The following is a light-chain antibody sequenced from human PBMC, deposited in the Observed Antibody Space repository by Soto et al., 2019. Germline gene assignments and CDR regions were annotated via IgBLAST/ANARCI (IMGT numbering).Light chain of an antibody. V-gene: IGLV1-44*01. CDR1: SSNIGSNT. CDR2: SNN. J-gene: IGLJ2*01. Sequence: QSVLTQPPSASGTPGQRVTISCSGSSSNIGSNTVNWYQQLPGTAPKLLIYSNNQRPSGVPDRFSGSKSGTSASLAISGLQSEDAADYYCAAWDHSLNGVVFGGGTQLT. CDR3: AAWDHSLNGVV.